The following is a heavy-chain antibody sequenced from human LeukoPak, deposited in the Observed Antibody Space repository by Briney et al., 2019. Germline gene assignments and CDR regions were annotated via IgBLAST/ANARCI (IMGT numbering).Heavy chain of an antibody. V-gene: IGHV3-30*01. Sequence: GGSLRLSCAASGFTFSSYAMHWVRQAPGQGLEWVAVISYDGSNKYYADSVKGRFTISRDNSKNTLYLQMNSLRAEDTAVYYCAREGDPTPYYYYYYMDVWGKGTTVTVSS. CDR1: GFTFSSYA. CDR3: AREGDPTPYYYYYYMDV. CDR2: ISYDGSNK. D-gene: IGHD2-21*02. J-gene: IGHJ6*03.